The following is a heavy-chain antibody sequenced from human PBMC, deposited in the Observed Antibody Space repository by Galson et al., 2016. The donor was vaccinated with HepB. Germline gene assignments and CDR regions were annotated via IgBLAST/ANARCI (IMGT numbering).Heavy chain of an antibody. D-gene: IGHD6-25*01. Sequence: SLRLSCAASGFTFSSYAMHWVRQPPGQGLEWVAVISYDGSNKYYVDSVNGRFTISRYNSKNTLFLQMNSLRPQDTAVYYCARRRAAGRMAAGFDYWGQGTLVTVSS. J-gene: IGHJ4*02. V-gene: IGHV3-30*04. CDR2: ISYDGSNK. CDR3: ARRRAAGRMAAGFDY. CDR1: GFTFSSYA.